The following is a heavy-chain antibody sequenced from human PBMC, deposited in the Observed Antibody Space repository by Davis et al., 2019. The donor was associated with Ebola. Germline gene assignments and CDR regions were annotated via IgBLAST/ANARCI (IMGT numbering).Heavy chain of an antibody. V-gene: IGHV4-61*01. CDR2: IYYSGST. CDR1: GGSVSSGSYY. D-gene: IGHD6-13*01. J-gene: IGHJ5*02. CDR3: AREGDSSSWYVDWLDP. Sequence: PSETLSLTCTVSGGSVSSGSYYWSWIRQPPGKGLEWIGYIYYSGSTNSNPSLKSRVTISVDTSKNQFSLKLSSVTAADTAVYYCAREGDSSSWYVDWLDPWGQGTLVTVSS.